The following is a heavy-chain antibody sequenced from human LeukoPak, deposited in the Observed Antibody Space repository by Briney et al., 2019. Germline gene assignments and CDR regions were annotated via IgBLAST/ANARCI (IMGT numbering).Heavy chain of an antibody. D-gene: IGHD3-10*01. CDR2: IYTSGST. CDR3: ARSNRTPWFGELLPYMDV. Sequence: SETLSLTCTVSGGSISGGSYYWSWIRQPAGKGLEWIGRIYTSGSTNYNPSLKSRVTISVDTSKNQFSLKLSSVTAADTAVYYCARSNRTPWFGELLPYMDVWGKGTTVTVSS. V-gene: IGHV4-61*02. CDR1: GGSISGGSYY. J-gene: IGHJ6*03.